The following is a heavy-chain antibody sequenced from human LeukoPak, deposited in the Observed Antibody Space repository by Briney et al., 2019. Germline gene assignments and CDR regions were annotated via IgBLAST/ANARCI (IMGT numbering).Heavy chain of an antibody. CDR1: EFSVGSNY. CDR2: ISGSGGST. J-gene: IGHJ6*03. D-gene: IGHD6-13*01. CDR3: ARSYSSSWYYYYLDV. V-gene: IGHV3-66*01. Sequence: GGSLRLSCAASEFSVGSNYMTWVRQAPGKGLEWVSAISGSGGSTYYADSVKGRFTISRDNSKNTLYLQMNSLRAEDTAVYYCARSYSSSWYYYYLDVWGKGTTVTISS.